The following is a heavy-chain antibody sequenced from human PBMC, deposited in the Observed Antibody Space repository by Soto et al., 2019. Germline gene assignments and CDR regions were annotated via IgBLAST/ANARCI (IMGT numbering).Heavy chain of an antibody. Sequence: EVQLLESGGGSVQPGGSLRLSCAASGFRFGSYAMFWVRQAPGNGLEGVSAITSGGDRTYFAYSVKGRFTISRDNSRNTLSLQLNSLRAEDTSVYFFTNGPLITGDNWGQGTLVTVSS. J-gene: IGHJ4*02. V-gene: IGHV3-23*01. CDR2: ITSGGDRT. CDR3: TNGPLITGDN. D-gene: IGHD3-16*01. CDR1: GFRFGSYA.